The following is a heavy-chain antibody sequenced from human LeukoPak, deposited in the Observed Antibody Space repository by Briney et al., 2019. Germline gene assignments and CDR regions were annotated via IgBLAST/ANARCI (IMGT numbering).Heavy chain of an antibody. D-gene: IGHD3-22*01. V-gene: IGHV3-74*01. Sequence: QPGGSLRLSCAASGFTFSSYWMHWVRQAPGKGLVWVSRINSDGSSTSYADSVKGRFTISRDNAKNTLYLQMNSLRAEDTAVYYCAKDVYDYYDPIYYFDYWGQGTLVTVSS. CDR2: INSDGSST. J-gene: IGHJ4*02. CDR3: AKDVYDYYDPIYYFDY. CDR1: GFTFSSYW.